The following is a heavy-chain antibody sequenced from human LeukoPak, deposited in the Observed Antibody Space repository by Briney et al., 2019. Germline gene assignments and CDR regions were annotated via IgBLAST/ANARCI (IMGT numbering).Heavy chain of an antibody. D-gene: IGHD5-18*01. CDR2: IYYSGST. V-gene: IGHV4-59*01. Sequence: SETLSLTCTVSGGSISGYYWSWIRQPPGKGLEWIGYIYYSGSTNYNPSLKSRVTISVDTSKNQFSLKLSSVTAADTAVYYCARDHEYSYGYNYYYYYMDVWGKGTTVTVSS. CDR1: GGSISGYY. CDR3: ARDHEYSYGYNYYYYYMDV. J-gene: IGHJ6*03.